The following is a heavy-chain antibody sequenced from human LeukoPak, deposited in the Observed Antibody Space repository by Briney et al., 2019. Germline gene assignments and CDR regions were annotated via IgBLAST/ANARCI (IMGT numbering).Heavy chain of an antibody. D-gene: IGHD6-19*01. J-gene: IGHJ4*02. CDR3: ARDLTVAGTPDY. V-gene: IGHV1-2*02. Sequence: ASVKVSCKASGYTFTGYYMHWVRQAPGQGLEWMGWINPNSGGTNYAQKFQGRVTMIRDTPISTAYMELSRLRSDDTAVYYCARDLTVAGTPDYWGQGTLVTVSP. CDR1: GYTFTGYY. CDR2: INPNSGGT.